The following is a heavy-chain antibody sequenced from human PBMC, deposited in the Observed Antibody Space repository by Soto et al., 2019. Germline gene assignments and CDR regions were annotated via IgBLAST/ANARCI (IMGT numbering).Heavy chain of an antibody. CDR1: GFTFSSYA. V-gene: IGHV3-30-3*01. CDR3: ARDPRLGKVGWAFDI. Sequence: GGPLRLSCAASGFTFSSYAMHWVRQAPGKGLEWVAVISYDGSNKYYADSVKGRFTISRDNSKNTLYLQMNSLRAEDTAVYYCARDPRLGKVGWAFDIWGQGTMVTVSS. CDR2: ISYDGSNK. J-gene: IGHJ3*02. D-gene: IGHD7-27*01.